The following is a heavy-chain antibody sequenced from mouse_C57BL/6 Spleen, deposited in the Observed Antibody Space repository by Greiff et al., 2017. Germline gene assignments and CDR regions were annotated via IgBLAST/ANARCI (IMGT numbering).Heavy chain of an antibody. J-gene: IGHJ1*03. V-gene: IGHV5-17*01. Sequence: EVKLMESGGGLVKPGGSLKLSCAASGFTFSDYGMHWVRQAPEQGLEWVAYISSGSSTINYAEKVKGRFPLASANAKNTLFLQMTRLRSEDTAMYYCARNRYYYSSDWYFDVWGTGTTVTVSS. CDR2: ISSGSSTI. CDR3: ARNRYYYSSDWYFDV. D-gene: IGHD1-1*01. CDR1: GFTFSDYG.